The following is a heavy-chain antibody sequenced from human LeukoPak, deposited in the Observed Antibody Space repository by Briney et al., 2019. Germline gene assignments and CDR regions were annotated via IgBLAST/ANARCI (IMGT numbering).Heavy chain of an antibody. CDR2: INTDGTVT. D-gene: IGHD6-19*01. Sequence: GGSLRLSCAASGFTFSKYWMLWVRQAPGKGLESVSRINTDGTVTTYADSVKGRFTVSRDNADNTMFLQVNSVSDEDTAVYYCATKQWLAPPPDSWGQGTPVTVSS. V-gene: IGHV3-74*01. CDR1: GFTFSKYW. CDR3: ATKQWLAPPPDS. J-gene: IGHJ4*02.